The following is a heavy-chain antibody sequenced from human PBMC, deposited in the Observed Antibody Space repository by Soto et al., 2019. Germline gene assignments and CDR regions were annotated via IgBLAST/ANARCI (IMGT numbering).Heavy chain of an antibody. D-gene: IGHD2-2*03. Sequence: PSQTLSLTCDISGDRVSRNSAAWNWIRQSPSRGLEWLGRTYYRSKWYNDYAVSVKSRITINPDTSKNQFSLQLNSVTPEDTAVYYCAREVDIVVVPAARRGMDVWGQGTTVTVSS. CDR2: TYYRSKWYN. V-gene: IGHV6-1*01. CDR1: GDRVSRNSAA. J-gene: IGHJ6*02. CDR3: AREVDIVVVPAARRGMDV.